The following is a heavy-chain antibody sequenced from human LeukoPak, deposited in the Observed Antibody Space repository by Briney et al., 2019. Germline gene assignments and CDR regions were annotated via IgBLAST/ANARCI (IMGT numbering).Heavy chain of an antibody. CDR1: GGSISSGGYS. CDR3: ARSLRGDAFDI. D-gene: IGHD4-17*01. Sequence: SETLSLTCAVSGGSISSGGYSWSWIRQPPGKGLEWIGYIYHSGSTYYNPSLKSRVTISVDRSKNQFSLKLSSVTAADTAVYYCARSLRGDAFDIWGQGTMATVSS. J-gene: IGHJ3*02. CDR2: IYHSGST. V-gene: IGHV4-30-2*01.